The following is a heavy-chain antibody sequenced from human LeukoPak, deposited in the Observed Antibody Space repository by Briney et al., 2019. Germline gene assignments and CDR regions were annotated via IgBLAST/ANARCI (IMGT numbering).Heavy chain of an antibody. Sequence: GGSLRLSCEASEFTFSNYGMHWVRQAPGKGLEWVSAISGSGGSTYYADSVKGRFTISRDNSKNTLYLQMNSLRAEDTAVYYCVYFPADYWGQGTLVTVSS. J-gene: IGHJ4*02. D-gene: IGHD2-8*01. V-gene: IGHV3-23*01. CDR2: ISGSGGST. CDR1: EFTFSNYG. CDR3: VYFPADY.